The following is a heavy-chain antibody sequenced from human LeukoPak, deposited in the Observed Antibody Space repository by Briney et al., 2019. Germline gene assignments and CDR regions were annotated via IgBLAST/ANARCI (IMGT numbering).Heavy chain of an antibody. CDR2: ISSSGSTI. Sequence: GGSLRLSCAASGFTFSSYEMKWVGQAPGKGLEGVSYISSSGSTIYYADSVKGRFTISRDNAKNSLYLQMTRLRAEDTAVYYCAELGLTMIAGVWGKGTTVTISS. CDR3: AELGLTMIAGV. CDR1: GFTFSSYE. J-gene: IGHJ6*04. D-gene: IGHD3-22*01. V-gene: IGHV3-48*03.